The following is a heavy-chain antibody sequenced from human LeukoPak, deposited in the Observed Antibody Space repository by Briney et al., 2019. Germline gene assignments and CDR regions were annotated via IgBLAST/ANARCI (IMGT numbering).Heavy chain of an antibody. CDR2: MNPNSGNT. V-gene: IGHV1-8*01. J-gene: IGHJ3*02. CDR3: AREGILWFGEHSAAFDI. D-gene: IGHD3-10*01. CDR1: VYTFTSYD. Sequence: GASVKVSCKASVYTFTSYDINWVRQATGQGLEWMGWMNPNSGNTGYAQKFQGRVTMTRNTSISTAYMELSSLRSEDTAVYYCAREGILWFGEHSAAFDIWGQGTMVTVSS.